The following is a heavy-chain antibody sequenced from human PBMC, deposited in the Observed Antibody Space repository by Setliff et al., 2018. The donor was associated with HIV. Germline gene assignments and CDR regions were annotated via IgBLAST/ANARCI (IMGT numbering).Heavy chain of an antibody. D-gene: IGHD5-12*01. Sequence: LSLTCSVSGASISSYYWSWIRQPPGKGLEWIGYISPTGNTNYNPSHKSRVTISTDTSKNQFSLNVRSVTAADTAVYFCAKSSPSIGYISDHWGQGTLVTVSS. V-gene: IGHV4-59*03. CDR3: AKSSPSIGYISDH. J-gene: IGHJ4*02. CDR2: ISPTGNT. CDR1: GASISSYY.